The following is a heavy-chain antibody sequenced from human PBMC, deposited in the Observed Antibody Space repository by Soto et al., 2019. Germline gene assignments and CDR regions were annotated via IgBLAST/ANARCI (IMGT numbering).Heavy chain of an antibody. D-gene: IGHD6-19*01. CDR1: GFTFSSYA. J-gene: IGHJ4*02. Sequence: PRGSLRLSCAASGFTFSSYALSWVRQAPGKGLEWVSTISGSGSNTYYADSVKGRFTISRDNSKNTMYLQMNGLRAEDTAVYYCAKQALSGSLDFWGQGALVTVSS. CDR3: AKQALSGSLDF. CDR2: ISGSGSNT. V-gene: IGHV3-23*01.